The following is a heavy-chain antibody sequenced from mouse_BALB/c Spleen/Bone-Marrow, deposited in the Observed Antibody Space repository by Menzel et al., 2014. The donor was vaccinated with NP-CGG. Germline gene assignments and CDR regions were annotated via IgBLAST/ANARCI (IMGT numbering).Heavy chain of an antibody. V-gene: IGHV1S56*01. CDR1: GYSFTSYY. Sequence: VQLQESGPELVKPGASVRISCKASGYSFTSYYIHWVKQRPGQGLEWIGWIYPGNVNTKYNEKFKGKATLTADKSSSTAYMQLSSLTSEDSAVYFCARGVMITENYAMDYWGQGTSVTVSS. D-gene: IGHD2-4*01. CDR2: IYPGNVNT. J-gene: IGHJ4*01. CDR3: ARGVMITENYAMDY.